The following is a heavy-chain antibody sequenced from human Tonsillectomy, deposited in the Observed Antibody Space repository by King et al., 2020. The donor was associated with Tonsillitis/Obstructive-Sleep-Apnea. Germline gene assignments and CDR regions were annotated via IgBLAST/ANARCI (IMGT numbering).Heavy chain of an antibody. CDR3: TRLISDIVVVPTPISVWFDS. J-gene: IGHJ5*01. CDR2: IHYSGST. V-gene: IGHV4-59*08. Sequence: QLQESGPGLVKPSETLSLTCTVSDGAISSYYWNWIRQAPGKGLEWIGYIHYSGSTNYNPSLKSRVTIPVDTSTNRFFLNLSSVTAADTAVYYCTRLISDIVVVPTPISVWFDSWGQGALVTVSS. CDR1: DGAISSYY. D-gene: IGHD2-2*01.